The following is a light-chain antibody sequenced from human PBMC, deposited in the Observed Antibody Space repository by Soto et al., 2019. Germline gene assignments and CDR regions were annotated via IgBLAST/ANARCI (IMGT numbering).Light chain of an antibody. CDR1: ISDVGGYNY. V-gene: IGLV2-8*01. J-gene: IGLJ2*01. CDR3: CSYAGHTNVV. Sequence: QSALTQPPSASGSPGQSVTISCTGTISDVGGYNYVSWYQQHPGKAPKLIIFEVTKRPSGVPDRFSGSKSGNTASLTVSGLQAEDEADYYCCSYAGHTNVVFGGGTKVTVL. CDR2: EVT.